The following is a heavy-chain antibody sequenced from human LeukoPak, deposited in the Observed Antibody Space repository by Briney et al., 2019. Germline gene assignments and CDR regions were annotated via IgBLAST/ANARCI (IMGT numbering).Heavy chain of an antibody. Sequence: PSETLSLTCAVYGGSFSGYYWSWIRQPPGEGLEWIGEINHIGSTNYNPSLKSQATISVDTSKNQFSLKLSSVTAADTAVYYCARAPHVYVDIVATIYSDYYYYMDVWGKGTTVTVSS. J-gene: IGHJ6*03. V-gene: IGHV4-34*01. CDR2: INHIGST. CDR1: GGSFSGYY. CDR3: ARAPHVYVDIVATIYSDYYYYMDV. D-gene: IGHD5-12*01.